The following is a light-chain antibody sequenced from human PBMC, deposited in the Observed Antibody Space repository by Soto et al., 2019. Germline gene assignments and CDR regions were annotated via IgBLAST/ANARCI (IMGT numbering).Light chain of an antibody. CDR2: RAS. Sequence: VMTQSPATLSVSPGERATLSCRASQSVSTNLAWYQQKPGQAPRLLIYRASTRATGIPDRFSGSGSGTEFSLTINSLQSEDLAVYYCHHYNNWWAFGQGTKVDIK. CDR3: HHYNNWWA. CDR1: QSVSTN. J-gene: IGKJ1*01. V-gene: IGKV3-15*01.